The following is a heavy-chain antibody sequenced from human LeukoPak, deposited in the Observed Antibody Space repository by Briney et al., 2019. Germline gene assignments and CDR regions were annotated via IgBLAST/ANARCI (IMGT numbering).Heavy chain of an antibody. V-gene: IGHV4-34*01. CDR1: GGCFNGYY. Sequence: SETLSLTCNVSGGCFNGYYWTWLRQPPGKGLEWIAEINHIGTTNHNPSLKSRVSVSTDTSKNQFFLKLTSVTAAHTALYYCARLVVTAPQYHYYMDVWGEGTTVTVSS. CDR3: ARLVVTAPQYHYYMDV. D-gene: IGHD2-21*02. J-gene: IGHJ6*03. CDR2: INHIGTT.